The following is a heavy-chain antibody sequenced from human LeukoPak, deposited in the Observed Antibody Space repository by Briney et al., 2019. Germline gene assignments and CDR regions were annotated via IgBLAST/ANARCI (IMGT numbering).Heavy chain of an antibody. J-gene: IGHJ4*02. CDR2: ISYDGSDK. V-gene: IGHV3-30*04. Sequence: PGGSLRLSCAASEFTFSSYTMHWVRQAPGKGLEWVAVISYDGSDKYYADSVKGRFTISRDNSKNTLYLQMNNLRAEDATMYYCARAPSGCYPYFDCWGQGTLVTVSS. CDR3: ARAPSGCYPYFDC. CDR1: EFTFSSYT. D-gene: IGHD3-3*01.